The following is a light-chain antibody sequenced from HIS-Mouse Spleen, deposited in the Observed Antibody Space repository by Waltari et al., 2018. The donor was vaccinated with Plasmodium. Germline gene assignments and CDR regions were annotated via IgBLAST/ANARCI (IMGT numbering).Light chain of an antibody. CDR1: QSVSSN. V-gene: IGKV3-15*01. CDR2: GAS. J-gene: IGKJ3*01. CDR3: QQYNNWSFT. Sequence: EIVMTQSPAPLSVSPGERANLPCRASQSVSSNLAWYQQKPGQAPRLLIYGASTRATGIPARFSGSGSGTEFTLTISSLQSEDFAVYYCQQYNNWSFTFGPGTKVDIK.